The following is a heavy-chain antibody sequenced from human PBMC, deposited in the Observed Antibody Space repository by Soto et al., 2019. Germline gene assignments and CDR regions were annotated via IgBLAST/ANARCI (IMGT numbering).Heavy chain of an antibody. V-gene: IGHV3-23*01. Sequence: PGGSMRLSCAASGFSFSSDWMHWVRQAPGKGLEWVSSISNSGSSTYYADSVKGRFTISRDNSKNTLYLQMNSLRAEDTAIYYCAKRPRALLTFDYWGQGTLVTVSS. J-gene: IGHJ4*02. CDR3: AKRPRALLTFDY. D-gene: IGHD1-26*01. CDR1: GFSFSSDW. CDR2: ISNSGSST.